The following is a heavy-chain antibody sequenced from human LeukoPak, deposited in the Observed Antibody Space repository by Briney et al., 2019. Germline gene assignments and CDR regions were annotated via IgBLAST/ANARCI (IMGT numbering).Heavy chain of an antibody. V-gene: IGHV1-18*01. Sequence: GASVKVSCKASGYTFTSYGISWVRQAPGQGLEWMGWISAYNGNTNYAQKLQGRVTMTTDTSTSTAYMELRSLRSDDTAVYYCARDVGSRDIGWFDPWGQGTLVTVSS. CDR1: GYTFTSYG. D-gene: IGHD5-12*01. CDR3: ARDVGSRDIGWFDP. CDR2: ISAYNGNT. J-gene: IGHJ5*02.